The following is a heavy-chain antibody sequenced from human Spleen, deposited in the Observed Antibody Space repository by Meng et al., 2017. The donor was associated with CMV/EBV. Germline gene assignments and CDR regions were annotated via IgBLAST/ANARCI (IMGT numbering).Heavy chain of an antibody. CDR3: AKDQHSNPFYYALHV. V-gene: IGHV3-30*04. D-gene: IGHD6-13*01. CDR1: GFSFTSFA. Sequence: GGSLRLSCETSGFSFTSFAMHWVRRAPNKGLECVAVITYGGTHKYYADSVKGRFTISRDNSRNILYLQMNSLRADDTAVYYCAKDQHSNPFYYALHVWGPGTSVTVSS. J-gene: IGHJ6*02. CDR2: ITYGGTHK.